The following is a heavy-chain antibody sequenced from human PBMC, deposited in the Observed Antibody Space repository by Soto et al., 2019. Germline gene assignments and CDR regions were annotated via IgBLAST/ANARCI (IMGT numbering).Heavy chain of an antibody. CDR3: VTPIVPAAHYYYYGIDV. V-gene: IGHV3-64D*06. D-gene: IGHD2-2*01. CDR1: GFTFSSYA. CDR2: ISSNGGST. J-gene: IGHJ6*02. Sequence: GSLRLSCSASGFTFSSYAMHWVRQAPGKGLEYVSAISSNGGSTYYADSVKGRFTISRDNSKNTLYLQMSSLRAEDTAVYYCVTPIVPAAHYYYYGIDVWGQGTTVTVSS.